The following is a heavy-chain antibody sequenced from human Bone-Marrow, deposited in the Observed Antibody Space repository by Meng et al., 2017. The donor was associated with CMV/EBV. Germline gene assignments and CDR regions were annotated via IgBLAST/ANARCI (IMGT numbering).Heavy chain of an antibody. V-gene: IGHV4-34*01. CDR1: GGSFSGYY. CDR2: INHSGST. D-gene: IGHD6-13*01. CDR3: ARAKNSRRQSVWYFEL. J-gene: IGHJ2*01. Sequence: SGTLSLTCAAYGGSFSGYYWSWIRQPPGKGLEWVVEINHSGSTNYNPSLKSRVTISVDTSKNQFSLKLSSLTAADTAVYYCARAKNSRRQSVWYFELWGRGTLVTVSS.